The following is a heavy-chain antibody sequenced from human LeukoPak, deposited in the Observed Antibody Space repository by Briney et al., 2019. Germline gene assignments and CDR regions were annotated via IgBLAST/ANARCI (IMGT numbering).Heavy chain of an antibody. CDR2: ISGSGGGT. V-gene: IGHV3-23*01. D-gene: IGHD3-10*01. CDR3: TKRGVVIRVILGGFHKEAYYFDS. CDR1: GITLSNYG. J-gene: IGHJ4*02. Sequence: GGSLRLSCAVSGITLSNYGMSWVRQAPGKGLEWVAGISGSGGGTHYADSVKGRFTISRDNPKHTLHLQMNRLRADDAADYFWTKRGVVIRVILGGFHKEAYYFDSWGQGALVIVSS.